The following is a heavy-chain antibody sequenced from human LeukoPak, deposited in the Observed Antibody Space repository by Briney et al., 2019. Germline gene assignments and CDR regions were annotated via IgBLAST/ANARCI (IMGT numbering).Heavy chain of an antibody. CDR2: IYYNGRT. D-gene: IGHD4-17*01. J-gene: IGHJ6*02. CDR1: GDSINNNNYY. V-gene: IGHV4-39*07. Sequence: SETLSLTCTVSGDSINNNNYYWGWIRQPPGEGLEWIGNIYYNGRTYYSPSLKSRGTISLDTSNNQFSLKLSSVTAADTAVYYCARDAYGDYVNGMDVWGQGTTVTVSS. CDR3: ARDAYGDYVNGMDV.